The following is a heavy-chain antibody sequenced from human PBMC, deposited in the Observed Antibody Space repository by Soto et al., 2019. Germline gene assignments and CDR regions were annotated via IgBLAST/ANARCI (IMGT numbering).Heavy chain of an antibody. D-gene: IGHD4-4*01. Sequence: EAQLVESGGGLVQPGGSLRLSCVASGFTFSDHWMQWVRQVPGERTAWVSRINSDGSVTADADSVRGRVTISRDNAKNTLYLQMNSRRVDDTAMYYCVRQYSAYDIWGQGTMVTVSS. CDR3: VRQYSAYDI. V-gene: IGHV3-74*03. CDR2: INSDGSVT. CDR1: GFTFSDHW. J-gene: IGHJ3*02.